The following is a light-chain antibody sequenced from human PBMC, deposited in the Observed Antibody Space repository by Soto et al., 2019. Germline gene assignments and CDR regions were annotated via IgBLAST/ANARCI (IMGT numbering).Light chain of an antibody. Sequence: QSVLTQPPPVSGALGQRVTISCSGTSSSIGAGYEVHWYHQLPGTAPKLVVSGNGNRPSGVPDRLSASKSGTSASLAITGLQAEDEGHYYCQSYDKRLTAYVFGTGTKVTVL. J-gene: IGLJ1*01. CDR1: SSSIGAGYE. V-gene: IGLV1-40*01. CDR2: GNG. CDR3: QSYDKRLTAYV.